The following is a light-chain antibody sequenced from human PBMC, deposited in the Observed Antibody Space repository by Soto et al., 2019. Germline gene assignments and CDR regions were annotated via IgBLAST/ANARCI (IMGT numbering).Light chain of an antibody. Sequence: EIVLTQSPATLSLSPGERATLSCRASQSVSNNYLAWYQQKPGQAPRLLIYGASSRATGIPDRFSGSGSATDFTLTISRLEPEDFAVYYCQQYGSSPLTFGGGTKVDIK. CDR1: QSVSNNY. J-gene: IGKJ4*01. V-gene: IGKV3-20*01. CDR3: QQYGSSPLT. CDR2: GAS.